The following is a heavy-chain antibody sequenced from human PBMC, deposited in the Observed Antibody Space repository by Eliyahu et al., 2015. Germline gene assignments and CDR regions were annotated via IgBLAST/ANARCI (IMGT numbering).Heavy chain of an antibody. D-gene: IGHD4-17*01. Sequence: QVQLVQSGAEVKKPGASVKVSCKASGYSFTGYYMYWVRQAPGQGLEWMGWINPNSGGTSYAQKFQGRVTMTTDTSIGTAYMELSRLRSDDTAVYYCARAHGDYLDLWGRGTLVTVSS. V-gene: IGHV1-2*02. CDR3: ARAHGDYLDL. CDR2: INPNSGGT. J-gene: IGHJ2*01. CDR1: GYSFTGYY.